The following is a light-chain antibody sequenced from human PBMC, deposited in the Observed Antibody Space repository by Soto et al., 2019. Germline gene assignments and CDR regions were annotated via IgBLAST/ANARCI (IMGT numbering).Light chain of an antibody. CDR2: SAS. Sequence: DIQMTQSPSSLSASVGDRVTITCRASQSISSYLNWYQQKPGKAPKLLIYSASTLQSGVPSGFRGIGSGTDFTLTIASLQPEDFATYYCQQSYSTPYTFGQGTKVEMK. CDR1: QSISSY. J-gene: IGKJ2*01. CDR3: QQSYSTPYT. V-gene: IGKV1-39*01.